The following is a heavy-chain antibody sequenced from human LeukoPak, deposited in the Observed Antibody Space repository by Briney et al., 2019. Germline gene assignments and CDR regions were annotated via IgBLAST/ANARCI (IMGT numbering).Heavy chain of an antibody. CDR3: ATMGYDFWSGYWPDY. CDR2: ISGSGGST. CDR1: GFTFSDYY. Sequence: GGSLRLSCAASGFTFSDYYMSWVRQAPGKGLEWVSTISGSGGSTDYADSVKGRFTISRDNSKNTLYLQMDSLGAEDTAEYYCATMGYDFWSGYWPDYWGQGTLVTVSS. D-gene: IGHD3-3*01. V-gene: IGHV3-23*01. J-gene: IGHJ4*02.